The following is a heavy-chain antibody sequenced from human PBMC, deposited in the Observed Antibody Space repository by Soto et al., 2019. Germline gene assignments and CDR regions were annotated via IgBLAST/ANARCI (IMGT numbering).Heavy chain of an antibody. V-gene: IGHV4-59*08. D-gene: IGHD3-16*01. CDR1: GGSISSYY. CDR3: ARRYGWAFDI. CDR2: IYYSGST. J-gene: IGHJ3*02. Sequence: QVQLQESGPGLVKPSETLSLTCTVSGGSISSYYWSWIRQPPGKGLEWIGYIYYSGSTNYNPALQSRVTIPVDTSKNQFSLKLSSVTAADTAVYYCARRYGWAFDIWGQGTMVTVSS.